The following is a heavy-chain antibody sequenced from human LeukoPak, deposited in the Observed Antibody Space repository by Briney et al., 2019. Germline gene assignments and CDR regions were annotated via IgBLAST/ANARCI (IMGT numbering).Heavy chain of an antibody. D-gene: IGHD3-10*01. V-gene: IGHV4-39*07. Sequence: SETLSLTCTVSGGSISSSSYYWGWIRQPPGKGLEWIGSIYYSGSTYYNPSLKSRVTISVDTSKNQFSLKLSSVTAADTAVYYCAREYYYGSGSPIYYYYMDVWGKGTTVTVSS. CDR2: IYYSGST. CDR3: AREYYYGSGSPIYYYYMDV. CDR1: GGSISSSSYY. J-gene: IGHJ6*03.